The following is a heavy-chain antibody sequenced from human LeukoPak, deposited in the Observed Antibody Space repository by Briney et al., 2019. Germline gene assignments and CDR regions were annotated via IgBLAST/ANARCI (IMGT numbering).Heavy chain of an antibody. D-gene: IGHD3-22*01. CDR2: INHSGST. Sequence: SETLSLTCAVYGGSFSGYYWSWIRQPPGKGLEWIGEINHSGSTNYNPSLKSRVTISVDTSKNQFSLKLSSVTAADTAVYYCARGPGGYYLLVDAFDIWGQGTMVTVSS. V-gene: IGHV4-34*01. CDR3: ARGPGGYYLLVDAFDI. J-gene: IGHJ3*02. CDR1: GGSFSGYY.